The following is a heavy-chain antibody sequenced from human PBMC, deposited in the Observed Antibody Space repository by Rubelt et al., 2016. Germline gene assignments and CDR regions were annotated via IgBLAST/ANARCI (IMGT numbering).Heavy chain of an antibody. V-gene: IGHV3-30*04. Sequence: QVQLVESGGGVVQPGGSLRLSCAASGFTFSSYAMHWVRQAPGKGLEWVAVISYDGSNKYYADSVKGRFTISRDNSKNTLYLQMNSLRAEDTAVYYCARDGCITMSCMDVWGQGTTVTVSS. J-gene: IGHJ6*02. CDR1: GFTFSSYA. CDR3: ARDGCITMSCMDV. CDR2: ISYDGSNK. D-gene: IGHD3-10*02.